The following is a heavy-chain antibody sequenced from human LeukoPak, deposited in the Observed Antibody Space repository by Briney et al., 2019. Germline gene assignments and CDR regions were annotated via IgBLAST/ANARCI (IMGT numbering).Heavy chain of an antibody. Sequence: SETLSLTCTVSGGSISSYYWSWIRQPPGKGLEWIGYIYYSGSTNYNPSLKSRVTISVDKSKNQFSLKLSSVTAADTAVYYCARVRYDSSGYPYFDYWGQGTLVTVSS. CDR1: GGSISSYY. CDR2: IYYSGST. V-gene: IGHV4-59*12. J-gene: IGHJ4*02. D-gene: IGHD3-22*01. CDR3: ARVRYDSSGYPYFDY.